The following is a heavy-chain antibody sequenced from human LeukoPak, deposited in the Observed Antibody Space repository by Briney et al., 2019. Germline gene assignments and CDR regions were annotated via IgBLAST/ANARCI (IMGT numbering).Heavy chain of an antibody. Sequence: QSGGSLRLSCAASGFTFSSYAMSWVRQAPGKGLEWVSAISGSGGSTYYADSVKGRFTISRDNSKNTLYLQMNSLRAEDTAVYYCAKDLRRGQSSGWYGRVYWGQGTLVTVSS. V-gene: IGHV3-23*01. CDR3: AKDLRRGQSSGWYGRVY. CDR1: GFTFSSYA. J-gene: IGHJ4*02. D-gene: IGHD6-19*01. CDR2: ISGSGGST.